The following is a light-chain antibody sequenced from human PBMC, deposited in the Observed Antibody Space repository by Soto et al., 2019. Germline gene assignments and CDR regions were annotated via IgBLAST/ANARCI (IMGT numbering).Light chain of an antibody. Sequence: IQLTQSPSSLSASAGDRVTIACRASESISNYLNWYQLKPGEAPKVLIYSASTLRGGVPSRFSGTGSGTDFTLTISSLQPEDVATYFCQQTFSNLISFGGGTKLEIK. CDR2: SAS. CDR3: QQTFSNLIS. CDR1: ESISNY. J-gene: IGKJ4*01. V-gene: IGKV1-39*01.